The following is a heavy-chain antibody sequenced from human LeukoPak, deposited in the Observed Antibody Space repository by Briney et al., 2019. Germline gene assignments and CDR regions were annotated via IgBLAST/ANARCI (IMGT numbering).Heavy chain of an antibody. D-gene: IGHD6-13*01. Sequence: GASVKVSCKASGYTFTSYGISWVRQAPGQGLEWMGWISAYNGNTNCAQKLQGRVTMTTDTSTSTAYMELSSLRSEDTAVYYCARDIAAAEVDPWGQGTLVTVSS. V-gene: IGHV1-18*01. J-gene: IGHJ5*02. CDR2: ISAYNGNT. CDR1: GYTFTSYG. CDR3: ARDIAAAEVDP.